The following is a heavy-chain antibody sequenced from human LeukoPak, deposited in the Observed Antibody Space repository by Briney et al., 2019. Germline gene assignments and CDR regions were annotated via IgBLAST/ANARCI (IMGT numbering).Heavy chain of an antibody. J-gene: IGHJ6*03. CDR3: ARGGKIAGYYYFYVDV. CDR1: GFTFSTYW. Sequence: PGGSLRLSCVGSGFTFSTYWMSWVRQAPGKGLEWVAHIKQDGSEKYYVDSVKGRFTISRDNAKNSLFLQVNSLRAEDTAVYYCARGGKIAGYYYFYVDVWGKGTTVIVSS. D-gene: IGHD2/OR15-2a*01. V-gene: IGHV3-7*01. CDR2: IKQDGSEK.